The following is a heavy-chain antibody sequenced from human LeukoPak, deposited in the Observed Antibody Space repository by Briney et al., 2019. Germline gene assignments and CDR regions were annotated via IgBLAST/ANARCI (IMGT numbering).Heavy chain of an antibody. CDR2: TSSSDTYK. V-gene: IGHV3-21*01. CDR1: GFTFSSYS. Sequence: PGGSLRLSCAASGFTFSSYSMNWVRQAPGKGLEWVSSTSSSDTYKDYAESVKGRFTISRDNAKKSLYLQMNSLRAEDTAVYYCAREGGGRSSIWTRFDFWGLGTLVTVSS. CDR3: AREGGGRSSIWTRFDF. D-gene: IGHD6-6*01. J-gene: IGHJ4*02.